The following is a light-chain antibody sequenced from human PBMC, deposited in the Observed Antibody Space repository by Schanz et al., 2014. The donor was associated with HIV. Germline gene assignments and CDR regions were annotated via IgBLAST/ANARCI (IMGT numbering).Light chain of an antibody. J-gene: IGKJ4*01. CDR3: QQYNNWPPLT. Sequence: EIVMTQSPGTLSLSPGERATLSCRASQSVNTNYLAWYQQKPGQAPRLLIYGASTRATGIPARFSGSGSGTDFTLTISSLQSEDSAVYYCQQYNNWPPLTFGGGTKVEIK. CDR1: QSVNTN. V-gene: IGKV3-15*01. CDR2: GAS.